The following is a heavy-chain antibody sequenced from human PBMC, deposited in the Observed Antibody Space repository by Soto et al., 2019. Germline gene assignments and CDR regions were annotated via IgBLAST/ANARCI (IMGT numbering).Heavy chain of an antibody. J-gene: IGHJ6*02. CDR1: GGSFGGYY. CDR3: ARAVVVGPGLQTYYHDGMDV. V-gene: IGHV4-59*01. Sequence: QVQLQESGPGLVKPSETLSLTCTVSGGSFGGYYWSWIRQSPGKGLEWIGSVHSSGGTNYNPSLKSRVTISIDTSKNQFSLKLSSVTAADTAVYYCARAVVVGPGLQTYYHDGMDVWGQGTTVTVSS. D-gene: IGHD3-22*01. CDR2: VHSSGGT.